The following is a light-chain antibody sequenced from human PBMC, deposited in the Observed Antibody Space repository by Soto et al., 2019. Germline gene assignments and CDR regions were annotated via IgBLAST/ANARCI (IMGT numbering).Light chain of an antibody. J-gene: IGLJ3*02. Sequence: QSVLTQPASMSGSPGQSITISCTGTSRDVGGFTYVSWYQQHPGKVPKLVIFEVSNRPSGVSNRFSGSKSGNTASLTISGLQAEDEADYFCSSYTTRSTVVFGGGTKLTVL. CDR3: SSYTTRSTVV. CDR2: EVS. V-gene: IGLV2-14*01. CDR1: SRDVGGFTY.